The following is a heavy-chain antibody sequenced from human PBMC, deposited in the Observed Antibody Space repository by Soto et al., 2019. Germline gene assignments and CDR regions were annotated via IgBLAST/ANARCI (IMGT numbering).Heavy chain of an antibody. Sequence: EVQLVESGGGLVQPGGSLRLSCAASGFTFSSYDMHWVRQATGKGLEWVSAIGTAGDTYYPGSVKGRFTISRENAKNSLYLQMNSLRAGDTAVYYCARARGNDFWIGYMDVWGKGTTVTVSS. J-gene: IGHJ6*03. CDR2: IGTAGDT. CDR1: GFTFSSYD. D-gene: IGHD3-3*01. V-gene: IGHV3-13*01. CDR3: ARARGNDFWIGYMDV.